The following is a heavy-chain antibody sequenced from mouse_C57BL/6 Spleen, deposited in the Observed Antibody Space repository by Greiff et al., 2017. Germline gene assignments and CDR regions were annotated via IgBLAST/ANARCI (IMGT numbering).Heavy chain of an antibody. D-gene: IGHD2-4*01. CDR2: ISSGGSYT. V-gene: IGHV5-6*02. CDR3: ARRGDYDGYYFDY. Sequence: EVKLMESGGDLVKPGGSLKLSCAASGFTFSSYGMSWVRQTPDKRLEWVATISSGGSYTYYPDSVKGRFTISRDNAKNTLYLQMSSLKSEDTAMYYCARRGDYDGYYFDYWGQGTTLTVSS. J-gene: IGHJ2*01. CDR1: GFTFSSYG.